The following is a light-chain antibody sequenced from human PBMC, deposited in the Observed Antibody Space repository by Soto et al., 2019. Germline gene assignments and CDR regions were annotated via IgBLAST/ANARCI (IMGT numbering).Light chain of an antibody. CDR3: QQSYSSPRS. Sequence: DIQMTQSPSSLSASVGDGVTIACRPSQSINTYLNWYQQRPGKAPRLLIYAASNLQSGVPLRFSSSGSGTDFTLTISSLQPEDYATYYCQQSYSSPRSFGQGTKVEIK. CDR1: QSINTY. V-gene: IGKV1-39*01. J-gene: IGKJ1*01. CDR2: AAS.